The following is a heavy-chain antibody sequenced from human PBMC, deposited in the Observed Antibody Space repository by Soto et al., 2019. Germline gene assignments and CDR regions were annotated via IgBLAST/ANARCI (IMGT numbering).Heavy chain of an antibody. J-gene: IGHJ6*03. CDR3: AKDEIDYGDYGYYYYYMDV. D-gene: IGHD4-17*01. V-gene: IGHV3-9*01. CDR2: ISWNSGSI. Sequence: GGSLRLSCAASGLTFDDYAMHWVRQAPGKGLEWVSGISWNSGSIGYADSVKGRFTISRDNAKNSLYLQMNSLRAEDTALYYCAKDEIDYGDYGYYYYYMDVWGKGTTVTVSS. CDR1: GLTFDDYA.